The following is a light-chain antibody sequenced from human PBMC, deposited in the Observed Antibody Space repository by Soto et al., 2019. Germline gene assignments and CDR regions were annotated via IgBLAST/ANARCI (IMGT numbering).Light chain of an antibody. J-gene: IGLJ1*01. CDR3: SSYTRYSTLV. Sequence: QSVLTQPASVSGSPGQSITISCTGTSSDVGRYNHVSWYQQHPGKAPKLLIYEVTNRPSGVSNRFSGSKSGNTASLTISGLQAEDETDYYCSSYTRYSTLVFGTGTKVTVL. CDR2: EVT. V-gene: IGLV2-14*01. CDR1: SSDVGRYNH.